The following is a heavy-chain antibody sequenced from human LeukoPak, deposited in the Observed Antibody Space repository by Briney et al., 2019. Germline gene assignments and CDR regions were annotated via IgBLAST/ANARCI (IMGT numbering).Heavy chain of an antibody. J-gene: IGHJ4*02. V-gene: IGHV4-4*07. CDR3: ARDEQGYAYFDY. D-gene: IGHD5-18*01. Sequence: SETLSLTCTVSGGSINSYYWSWIRQPVGKGLEWIGRIYSGGSTNYNPSLKSRVTMSVDTSKNQFSLKLGSVTAADTAVYYCARDEQGYAYFDYWGQGTLVTVSS. CDR1: GGSINSYY. CDR2: IYSGGST.